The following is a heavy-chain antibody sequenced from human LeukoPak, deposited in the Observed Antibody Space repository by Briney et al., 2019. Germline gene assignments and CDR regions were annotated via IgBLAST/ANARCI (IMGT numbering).Heavy chain of an antibody. CDR1: GYSFSSYW. V-gene: IGHV5-51*01. J-gene: IGHJ4*02. D-gene: IGHD2-2*01. CDR3: ARHLSDITSSPNY. CDR2: IYPRDSRT. Sequence: GEPLKISCKGSGYSFSSYWIAWVRQMPGKGLEWMGVIYPRDSRTTYSPSFQDQVTISADKSIGTAYLQWTSLKASDTAMYYCARHLSDITSSPNYWGPGTLVTVSS.